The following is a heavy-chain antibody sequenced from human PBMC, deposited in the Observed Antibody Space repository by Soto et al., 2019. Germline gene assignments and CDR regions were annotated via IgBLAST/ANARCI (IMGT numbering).Heavy chain of an antibody. V-gene: IGHV4-59*01. CDR3: ARGGGRDKVSGADYIWTLDY. CDR2: IYYTGST. J-gene: IGHJ4*02. Sequence: QVSLQQSGPGLVKPSETLSLTCTVPGDSMNSYYWSWIRQSPGKGLEWLGYIYYTGSTKYNPSFKSRLTISLDKSKSQFSLSLTSVTAADTAVYFCARGGGRDKVSGADYIWTLDYWGQGTRVTVSS. CDR1: GDSMNSYY. D-gene: IGHD4-4*01.